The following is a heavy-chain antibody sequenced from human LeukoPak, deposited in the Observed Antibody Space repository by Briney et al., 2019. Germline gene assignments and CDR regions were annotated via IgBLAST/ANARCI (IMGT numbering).Heavy chain of an antibody. CDR2: IYTSGSA. Sequence: SQTLSLTCTVSGGSISSGSYYWSWIRQPAGTGLEWIGRIYTSGSANYNPSLKSRVTISVYTSKNQFFLKLSAVTAADTAVYYCARERLYITRISYAGWFDPWGRGTLVSVSS. D-gene: IGHD3-22*01. CDR3: ARERLYITRISYAGWFDP. CDR1: GGSISSGSYY. V-gene: IGHV4-61*02. J-gene: IGHJ5*02.